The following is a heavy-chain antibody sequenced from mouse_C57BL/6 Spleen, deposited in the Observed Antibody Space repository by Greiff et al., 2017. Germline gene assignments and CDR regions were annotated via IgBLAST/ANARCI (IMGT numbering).Heavy chain of an antibody. D-gene: IGHD1-1*01. J-gene: IGHJ1*03. V-gene: IGHV1-85*01. CDR1: GYAFSSSW. Sequence: QVQLKESGPELVKPGASVKISCKASGYAFSSSWMNWVKQRPGQGLEWIGWIYPRDGSTKYNEKFKGKATLTVDTSSSTAYMELHSLTSEDSAVYFCARELNYYYGSSWYFDVWGTGTTVTVSS. CDR3: ARELNYYYGSSWYFDV. CDR2: IYPRDGST.